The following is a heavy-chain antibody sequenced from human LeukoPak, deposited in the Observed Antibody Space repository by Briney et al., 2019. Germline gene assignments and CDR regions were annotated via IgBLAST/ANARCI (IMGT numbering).Heavy chain of an antibody. CDR2: ITGDCKYI. Sequence: PGGSLRLSCAASGFIFKTYTMTWVRQAPGKGLEWVSSITGDCKYITYADSVKGRFTISRDNAKNTLYLQMNSLRAEDTAVYYCAKDWNGSLDYWGQGTLVTVSS. V-gene: IGHV3-21*01. D-gene: IGHD1-26*01. J-gene: IGHJ4*02. CDR1: GFIFKTYT. CDR3: AKDWNGSLDY.